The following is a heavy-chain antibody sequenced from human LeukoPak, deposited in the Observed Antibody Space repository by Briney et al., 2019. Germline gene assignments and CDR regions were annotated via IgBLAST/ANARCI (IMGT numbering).Heavy chain of an antibody. Sequence: ASVKVSCKVSGYTLTELSMHWVRQAPGKGLEWMGGFDPEDAEPIYAQKFQGGVTMTEDTSTDTAYMELSSLRSEDTAVYYCATENASGSYFDYWGQGTLVTVTS. J-gene: IGHJ4*02. CDR1: GYTLTELS. V-gene: IGHV1-24*01. D-gene: IGHD3-10*01. CDR3: ATENASGSYFDY. CDR2: FDPEDAEP.